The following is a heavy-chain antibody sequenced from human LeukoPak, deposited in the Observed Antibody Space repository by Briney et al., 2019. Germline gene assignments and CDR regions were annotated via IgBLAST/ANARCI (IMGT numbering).Heavy chain of an antibody. Sequence: ASVKVSCKVSGYTLTELSMHWVRQAPGKGLEWMGGFDPEDGETIYAQKFQGRVTMTEDTSTDTAYMELSSLRSEDTAAYYCATDSGGLSGSYYTQPDYWGQGTLVTVSS. D-gene: IGHD3-10*01. V-gene: IGHV1-24*01. CDR2: FDPEDGET. CDR3: ATDSGGLSGSYYTQPDY. CDR1: GYTLTELS. J-gene: IGHJ4*02.